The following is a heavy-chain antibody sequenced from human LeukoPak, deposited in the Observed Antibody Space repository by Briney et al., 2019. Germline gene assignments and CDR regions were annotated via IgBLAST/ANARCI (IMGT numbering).Heavy chain of an antibody. Sequence: SQTLSLTCTVSGGSISSGDYYWSWIRQPPGKGLEWIGYIYYSGSTYYNSSLKSRVTISVDTSKNQFSLKLRSVTAADTAVYYCARSGPTDAFDIWGQGTMVTVSS. V-gene: IGHV4-30-4*01. CDR2: IYYSGST. J-gene: IGHJ3*02. CDR3: ARSGPTDAFDI. CDR1: GGSISSGDYY.